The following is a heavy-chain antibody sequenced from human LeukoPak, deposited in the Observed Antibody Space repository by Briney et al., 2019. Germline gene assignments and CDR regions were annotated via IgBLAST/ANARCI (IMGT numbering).Heavy chain of an antibody. D-gene: IGHD3-22*01. J-gene: IGHJ4*02. CDR1: GFTFSSYA. CDR2: IRYDGSDK. CDR3: AKVPYYDSSGYYDY. V-gene: IGHV3-30*02. Sequence: TGGSLRLSCAASGFTFSSYAMSWVRQAPGKGLEWVAFIRYDGSDKYYADSVKGRFTISRDNSKNTLYLQMNSLRAEDTAVYYCAKVPYYDSSGYYDYWGQGALVTVSS.